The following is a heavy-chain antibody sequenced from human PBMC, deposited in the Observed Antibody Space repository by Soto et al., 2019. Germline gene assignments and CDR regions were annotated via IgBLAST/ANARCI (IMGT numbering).Heavy chain of an antibody. J-gene: IGHJ4*02. V-gene: IGHV4-38-2*02. Sequence: ETLSLTCTVSGYSISSGSYWGWIRQPPGKGPEWIASIYHGGTTFYNPSLKSRVTVSVDKSNNQFSLKLSSVTAADTAVYYCARLVPTEGFDSWGQGTLVTVSS. CDR1: GYSISSGSY. CDR2: IYHGGTT. CDR3: ARLVPTEGFDS.